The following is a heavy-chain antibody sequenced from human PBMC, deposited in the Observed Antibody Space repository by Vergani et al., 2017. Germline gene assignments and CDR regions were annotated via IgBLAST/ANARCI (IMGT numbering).Heavy chain of an antibody. CDR3: ARPRLAGITMVRGVIGY. V-gene: IGHV3-21*01. CDR1: GFTFSSYS. D-gene: IGHD3-10*01. CDR2: ISSSSSYI. Sequence: EVQLVESGGGLVKPGGSLRLSCAASGFTFSSYSMNWVRQAPGKGLEWVSSISSSSSYIYYADSVKGRFTISRDNAKNSLYLQMNSLRAEDTAVYYCARPRLAGITMVRGVIGYWGQGTLVTVSS. J-gene: IGHJ4*02.